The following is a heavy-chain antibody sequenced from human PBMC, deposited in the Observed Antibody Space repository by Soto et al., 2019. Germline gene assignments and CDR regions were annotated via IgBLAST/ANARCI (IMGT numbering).Heavy chain of an antibody. CDR2: ISGSGGST. J-gene: IGHJ6*03. V-gene: IGHV3-23*01. D-gene: IGHD1-1*01. CDR3: AKAPWKKRDYYYYMDV. Sequence: GGSLRLSCAASGFTFSSYAMSWVRQAPGKGLEWVSAISGSGGSTYYADSVKGRFTISRDNSKNTLYLQMNSLRAEDTAVYYCAKAPWKKRDYYYYMDVWGKGTTVTVSS. CDR1: GFTFSSYA.